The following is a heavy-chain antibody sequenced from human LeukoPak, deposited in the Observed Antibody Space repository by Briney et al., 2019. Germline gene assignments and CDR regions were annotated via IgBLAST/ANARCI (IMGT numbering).Heavy chain of an antibody. CDR3: ARGFAEDYGDYFDY. Sequence: GGSLRLSCAASGFTFSSYAMTWVRQAPGRGLGWVSSLTSSGDGTYYADYVKGRFTISRDNSKNTLYLQMNSRRADDTAVYYCARGFAEDYGDYFDYWGQGTLVTVSS. D-gene: IGHD4-17*01. CDR2: LTSSGDGT. CDR1: GFTFSSYA. J-gene: IGHJ4*02. V-gene: IGHV3-23*01.